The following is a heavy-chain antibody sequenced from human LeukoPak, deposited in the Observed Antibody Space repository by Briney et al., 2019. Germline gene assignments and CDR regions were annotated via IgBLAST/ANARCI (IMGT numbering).Heavy chain of an antibody. D-gene: IGHD5-18*01. CDR3: ARGYDF. CDR2: INSDGSSI. J-gene: IGHJ4*02. Sequence: GGSLRLSCAASGFTFSSYAMHWVRQAPGKGLVWVSRINSDGSSINYADSVKGRFTISRDNAKNTVYLQMNSLRVEDTAVYYCARGYDFWGQGTLVTVSS. V-gene: IGHV3-74*01. CDR1: GFTFSSYA.